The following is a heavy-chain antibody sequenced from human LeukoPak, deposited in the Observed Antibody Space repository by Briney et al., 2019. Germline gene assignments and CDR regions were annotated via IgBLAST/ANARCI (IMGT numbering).Heavy chain of an antibody. CDR1: GFTFNNYT. V-gene: IGHV3-21*04. Sequence: GDSLRLSCAASGFTFNNYTMNWVRQAPGKGLEWVSSISRGSTYIYYADSVMGRFTISRDNSKNTLYLQMNSLRAEDTAVYYCAKDAYNWDGGGFDYWGQGTLVTVSS. CDR3: AKDAYNWDGGGFDY. CDR2: ISRGSTYI. D-gene: IGHD1-20*01. J-gene: IGHJ4*02.